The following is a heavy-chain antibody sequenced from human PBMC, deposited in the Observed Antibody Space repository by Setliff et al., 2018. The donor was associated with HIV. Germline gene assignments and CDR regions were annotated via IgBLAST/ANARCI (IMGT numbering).Heavy chain of an antibody. CDR1: GYTFTSYG. J-gene: IGHJ4*02. CDR2: INTNTGNP. V-gene: IGHV7-4-1*02. Sequence: ASVKVSCKASGYTFTSYGISWVRQAPGRGLEWMGWINTNTGNPTYAQGFTGRFVFSLDTSASTTYLQISSLKAEDTAVYYCARDSPLAFDYWGQGTLVTVSS. D-gene: IGHD3-16*01. CDR3: ARDSPLAFDY.